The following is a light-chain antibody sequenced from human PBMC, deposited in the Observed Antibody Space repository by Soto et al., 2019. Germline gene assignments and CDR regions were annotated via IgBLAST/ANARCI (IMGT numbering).Light chain of an antibody. J-gene: IGKJ1*01. Sequence: DIVMTQSPDSLAVSLGERATINCKSSQRVLYSGNNKDALVWYQQKPGQPLKMLISWASTRESGVPDRFSGSGSGTDFTLTISSLQAEDVEVYYCQQFYTTPSFGQGTKVEIK. CDR3: QQFYTTPS. V-gene: IGKV4-1*01. CDR2: WAS. CDR1: QRVLYSGNNKDA.